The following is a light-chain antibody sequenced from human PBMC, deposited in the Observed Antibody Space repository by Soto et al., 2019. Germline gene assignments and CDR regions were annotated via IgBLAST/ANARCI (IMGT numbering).Light chain of an antibody. CDR1: ENIFKF. J-gene: IGKJ4*01. CDR2: AAS. V-gene: IGKV1-5*01. CDR3: QHYNTQSIT. Sequence: DIQLIQSPATLSASVGDRITITCRASENIFKFLAWYQQRSGRAPNLLIYAASDLETGVPSRFSGRGSGTECTLTIDSLQPDDSATYYCQHYNTQSITFGGGTKVDVK.